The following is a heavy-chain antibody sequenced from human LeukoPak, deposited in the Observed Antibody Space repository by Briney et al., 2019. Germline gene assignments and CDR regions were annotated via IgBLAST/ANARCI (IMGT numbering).Heavy chain of an antibody. J-gene: IGHJ5*02. D-gene: IGHD2-2*01. Sequence: RPSETLSLTCAVYGGSFSGYYWSWIRQPPGKGLEWIGSIYHSGSTYYNPSLKSRVTISVDTSKNQFSLKLSSVTAADTAVYYCARGGIVVVPAADNWFDPWGQGTLVTVSS. CDR2: IYHSGST. V-gene: IGHV4-34*01. CDR1: GGSFSGYY. CDR3: ARGGIVVVPAADNWFDP.